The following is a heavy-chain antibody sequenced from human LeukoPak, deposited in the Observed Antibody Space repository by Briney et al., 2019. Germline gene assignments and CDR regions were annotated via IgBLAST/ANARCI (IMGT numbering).Heavy chain of an antibody. J-gene: IGHJ6*03. CDR1: GFTFSSYA. CDR2: ISSSSSYI. V-gene: IGHV3-21*01. Sequence: GGSLRLSCAASGFTFSSYAMSWVRQAPGKGLEWVSSISSSSSYIYYADSVKGRFTISRDNSKNTLYLQMNSLRAEDTAVYYCARDSLGGYMAVWGKGTTVTVSS. CDR3: ARDSLGGYMAV.